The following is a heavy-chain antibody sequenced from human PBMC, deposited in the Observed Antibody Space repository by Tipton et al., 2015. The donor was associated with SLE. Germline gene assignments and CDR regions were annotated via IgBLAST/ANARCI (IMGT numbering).Heavy chain of an antibody. CDR1: GLTFSKNW. CDR2: INRDGSTT. Sequence: GSLRLSCAASGLTFSKNWMHWVRQAPGKGLVWVSQINRDGSTTNYADSVKGRFTTSRDNAKNTVYLQMNSLRAEDTAVYFCANDKSYAMDVWGQGTTVTVSS. V-gene: IGHV3-74*01. CDR3: ANDKSYAMDV. D-gene: IGHD3-9*01. J-gene: IGHJ6*02.